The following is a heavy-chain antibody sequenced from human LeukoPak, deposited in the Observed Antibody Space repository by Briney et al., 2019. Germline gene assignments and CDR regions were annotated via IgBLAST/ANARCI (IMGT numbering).Heavy chain of an antibody. V-gene: IGHV3-66*04. D-gene: IGHD3-10*01. Sequence: PGGSLRLSCAASGFIVSSNYMTWVRQAPGKGLEWVSIIYSDGSTYYADSVKGRFTVSRDNSKNTLYLQMNSLRTEDTAVYYCASQFGYWGQGTLVTVSS. CDR1: GFIVSSNY. J-gene: IGHJ4*02. CDR3: ASQFGY. CDR2: IYSDGST.